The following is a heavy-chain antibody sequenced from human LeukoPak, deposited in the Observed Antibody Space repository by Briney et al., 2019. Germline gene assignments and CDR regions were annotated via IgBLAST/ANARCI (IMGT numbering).Heavy chain of an antibody. Sequence: ASVKVSCKASGYTFTSYGISWVRQAPGQGLEWMGWISAYNGNTNYAQKFQGRVTMTRDTSTSTVYMELSSLRSEDTAVYYCAREFIGRQLWLVYYFDYWGQGTLVTVSS. CDR3: AREFIGRQLWLVYYFDY. CDR1: GYTFTSYG. J-gene: IGHJ4*02. V-gene: IGHV1-18*01. CDR2: ISAYNGNT. D-gene: IGHD5-18*01.